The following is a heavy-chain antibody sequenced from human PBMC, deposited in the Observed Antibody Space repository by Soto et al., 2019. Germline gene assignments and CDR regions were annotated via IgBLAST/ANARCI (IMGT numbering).Heavy chain of an antibody. CDR3: AIHRFWEWCPDRSHWYFDL. V-gene: IGHV4-39*01. CDR1: GGSISSSSYY. D-gene: IGHD3-3*01. J-gene: IGHJ2*01. Sequence: QLQLQESGPGLVKPSETLSLTCTVSGGSISSSSYYWGWIRQPPGKGLAWIGSIYYSGSTYYNPSLKSRVTISVDTSKNQFALTLSSVTAADQAVYYCAIHRFWEWCPDRSHWYFDLWGRGTLVTVSS. CDR2: IYYSGST.